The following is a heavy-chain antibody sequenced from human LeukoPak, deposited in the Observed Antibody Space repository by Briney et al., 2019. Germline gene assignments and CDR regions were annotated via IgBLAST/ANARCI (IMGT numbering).Heavy chain of an antibody. CDR2: ISWNSGSI. Sequence: HAGRSLRLSCAASGFTFDDYAMHWVRQAPGKGLEWVSGISWNSGSIGYADSVKGRFTISRDNSKNTLYLQMNSLRAEDTAVYYCAKDGYGGNSLDYWGQGTLVTVSS. CDR1: GFTFDDYA. J-gene: IGHJ4*02. V-gene: IGHV3-9*01. D-gene: IGHD4-23*01. CDR3: AKDGYGGNSLDY.